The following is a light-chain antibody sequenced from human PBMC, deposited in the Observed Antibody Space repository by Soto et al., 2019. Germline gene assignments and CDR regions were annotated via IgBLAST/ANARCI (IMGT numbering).Light chain of an antibody. CDR2: DVS. Sequence: QSVLTQPASVSGSPGQSITISCTGTSSDVGGYNYFSWYQQHPGQAPKLMIYDVSNRPSGVSNRFSGAKSGNTASLTISGLQAEDEAEYYCRSYTSSSTLNVFGTGTKLTVL. CDR3: RSYTSSSTLNV. J-gene: IGLJ1*01. V-gene: IGLV2-14*01. CDR1: SSDVGGYNY.